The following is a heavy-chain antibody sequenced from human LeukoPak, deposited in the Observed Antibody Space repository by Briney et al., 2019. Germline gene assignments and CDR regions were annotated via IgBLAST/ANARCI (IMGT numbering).Heavy chain of an antibody. Sequence: SETLSLTCTVSGGSISSSSYYWGWIRQPPGKGLEWIGEINHSGSTNYNPSLKSRVTISVDTSKNQFSLKLTSVTAADTAVYYCARGWGYDYVWGSYRPTYYFDYWGQGTLVTVSS. CDR3: ARGWGYDYVWGSYRPTYYFDY. CDR1: GGSISSSSYY. J-gene: IGHJ4*02. D-gene: IGHD3-16*02. CDR2: INHSGST. V-gene: IGHV4-39*07.